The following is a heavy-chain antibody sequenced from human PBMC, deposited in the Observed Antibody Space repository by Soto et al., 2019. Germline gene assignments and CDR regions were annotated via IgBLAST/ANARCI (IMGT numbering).Heavy chain of an antibody. D-gene: IGHD3-22*01. CDR1: GYTFTSYG. V-gene: IGHV1-18*01. Sequence: ASVKVSCKASGYTFTSYGISWVRQAPGQGLEWMGWISAYNGNTNYAQKLQGRVTMTTDTSTSTAYMELRSLRSDDTAVYYWARDVYYYDSSGYQKHDYWGQGTLVTVSS. CDR3: ARDVYYYDSSGYQKHDY. CDR2: ISAYNGNT. J-gene: IGHJ4*02.